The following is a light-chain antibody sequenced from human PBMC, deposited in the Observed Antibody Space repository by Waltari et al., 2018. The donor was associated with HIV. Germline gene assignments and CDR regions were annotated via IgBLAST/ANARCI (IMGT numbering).Light chain of an antibody. CDR3: QSADSSCTYV. CDR1: ALPKQN. V-gene: IGLV3-25*03. CDR2: KDG. J-gene: IGLJ1*01. Sequence: SSELTQPPSVSVSPGQTARITCSGDALPKQNAYWYQQKPVQAPVLVLYKDGERPSGIPERFSGSSSGTTVTLTISGVQAEDEADYYCQSADSSCTYVLGTGTKVTVL.